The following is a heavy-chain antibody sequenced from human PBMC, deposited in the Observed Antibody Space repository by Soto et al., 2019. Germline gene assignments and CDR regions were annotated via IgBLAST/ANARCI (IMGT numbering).Heavy chain of an antibody. V-gene: IGHV4-39*01. CDR3: ASQHYYDSSGYYVVY. CDR2: IHYSGST. D-gene: IGHD3-22*01. J-gene: IGHJ4*02. Sequence: SETLSLTCAVSGGSISSMICYWGCSRQPQGKGLEWIGNIHYSGSTYYDSSPQSRVTISIDTSKTKFSLKLSSVTATDTAVYYCASQHYYDSSGYYVVYWCQGTRVTVS. CDR1: GGSISSMICY.